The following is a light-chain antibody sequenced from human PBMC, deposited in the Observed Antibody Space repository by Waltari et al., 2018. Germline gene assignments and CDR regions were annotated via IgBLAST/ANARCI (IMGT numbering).Light chain of an antibody. CDR3: CSYVGSTDPHWV. V-gene: IGLV2-23*01. CDR1: SDDVGNYDL. J-gene: IGLJ3*02. Sequence: QSALTQPASVSGSPGQSITISCTGTSDDVGNYDLVSWYQYHPGKAPKRMIYEGTKRPSGVSNRFSGSSSGNTASLTISGLQAEDEGDYYCCSYVGSTDPHWVFGGGTKLTVL. CDR2: EGT.